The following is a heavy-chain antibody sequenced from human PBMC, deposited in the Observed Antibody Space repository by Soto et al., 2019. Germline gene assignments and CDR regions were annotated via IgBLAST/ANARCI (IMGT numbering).Heavy chain of an antibody. CDR2: ISYDGSNK. V-gene: IGHV3-30*18. D-gene: IGHD3-3*01. CDR3: AKGAYDFWSGYSFPSYYFDY. J-gene: IGHJ4*02. Sequence: QVQLVESGGGVVQPGRSLRLSCAASGFTFSSYGMHWVRQAPGKGLEWVAVISYDGSNKYYADSVKGRFTISRDNSKNTLYLQMNSLRAEDTAVYYCAKGAYDFWSGYSFPSYYFDYWGQGTLVTVSS. CDR1: GFTFSSYG.